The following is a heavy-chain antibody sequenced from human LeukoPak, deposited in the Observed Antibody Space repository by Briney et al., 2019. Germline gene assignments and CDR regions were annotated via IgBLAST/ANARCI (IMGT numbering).Heavy chain of an antibody. CDR2: IYSSGST. D-gene: IGHD5-24*01. CDR3: ARTFVSGDGYKVGYFDY. CDR1: GFTFSSNY. J-gene: IGHJ4*02. V-gene: IGHV3-53*01. Sequence: PGGSLSLSCAASGFTFSSNYMSWVRQAPGKGLEGVSLIYSSGSTYYADSVKGRFTISRDNSKNTLYLQMNSLTAEDTAVYYCARTFVSGDGYKVGYFDYWGQGTQVTVSS.